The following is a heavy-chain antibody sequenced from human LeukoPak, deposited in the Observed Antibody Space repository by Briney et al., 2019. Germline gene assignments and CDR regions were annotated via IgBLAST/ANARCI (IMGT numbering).Heavy chain of an antibody. Sequence: AGGSLRLSCAASGFTFSSYAMNWVRQAPGKGLEWVSHISGSGGITYYADSVKGRLTISRDNSKNTLYLQMNSLRAGDTAVYYCAKIRYGGDSGLDYWGQGTLVTVSS. CDR2: ISGSGGIT. CDR1: GFTFSSYA. V-gene: IGHV3-23*01. D-gene: IGHD2-21*01. CDR3: AKIRYGGDSGLDY. J-gene: IGHJ4*02.